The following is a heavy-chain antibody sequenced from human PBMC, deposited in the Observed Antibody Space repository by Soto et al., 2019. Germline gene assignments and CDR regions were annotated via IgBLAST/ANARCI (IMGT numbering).Heavy chain of an antibody. CDR2: INGSGGST. CDR3: ANPGGGDRQKGYYYYGMDV. V-gene: IGHV3-23*01. Sequence: SLRLSCAACGSTFSISCMHWVRRAPCKGLMWVSAINGSGGSTLYADSVKGRFTISRDNSKNTLYLQMNSLRAEDTAVYYCANPGGGDRQKGYYYYGMDVWGQGTTVTGSS. J-gene: IGHJ6*02. CDR1: GSTFSISC. D-gene: IGHD2-21*02.